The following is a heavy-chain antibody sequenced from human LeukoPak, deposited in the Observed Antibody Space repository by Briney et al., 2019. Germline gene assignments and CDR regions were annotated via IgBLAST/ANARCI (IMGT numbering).Heavy chain of an antibody. CDR3: ARAMDS. CDR1: GFTFSSYW. Sequence: GGSLRPSCVGSGFTFSSYWMNWVRQAPGKGLEWVANIKQDGSEKYYVDSVKGRFTISRDNAKNSLYLQMYSLRAEDTAVYYCARAMDSWGQGTLVTVSS. CDR2: IKQDGSEK. V-gene: IGHV3-7*03. J-gene: IGHJ4*02.